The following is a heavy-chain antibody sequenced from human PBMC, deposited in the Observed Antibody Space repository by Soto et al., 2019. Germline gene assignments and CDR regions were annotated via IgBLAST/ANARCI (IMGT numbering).Heavy chain of an antibody. D-gene: IGHD3-3*01. J-gene: IGHJ3*02. Sequence: SVKVSCKASGGTFSTYAISWVRQAPGQGLEWMGGIIPIFGTAKYAQKFQGRVTITADESTSTAYMELSSLRSEDTAVYYCAREIFGVIISGGRDAFDIWGQGTMVTVSS. V-gene: IGHV1-69*13. CDR2: IIPIFGTA. CDR3: AREIFGVIISGGRDAFDI. CDR1: GGTFSTYA.